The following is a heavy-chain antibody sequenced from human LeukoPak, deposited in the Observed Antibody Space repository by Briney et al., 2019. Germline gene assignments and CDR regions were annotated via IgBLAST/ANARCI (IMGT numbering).Heavy chain of an antibody. V-gene: IGHV3-64*01. Sequence: SGGSLRLSCATSGFIFNTHTMHWVRQAPGKGLEYVSTISINGSATYYAISVKGRLTISRDNSKNTLFLQMGSPRVEDMAVYYCAREVPSGGGIDYWGQGTLVTVSS. J-gene: IGHJ4*02. D-gene: IGHD2-15*01. CDR1: GFIFNTHT. CDR3: AREVPSGGGIDY. CDR2: ISINGSAT.